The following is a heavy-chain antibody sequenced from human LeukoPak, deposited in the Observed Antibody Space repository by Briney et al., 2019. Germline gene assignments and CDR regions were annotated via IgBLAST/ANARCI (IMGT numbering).Heavy chain of an antibody. CDR3: ARDDGIRTVDY. CDR1: GFTFSNYW. J-gene: IGHJ4*02. CDR2: IKPDGSET. V-gene: IGHV3-7*01. Sequence: LGGSLRLSCAASGFTFSNYWMTWVRQTPGKGLEWVANIKPDGSETYYTGFAMGRFTISRDNAERSLYLQINNLRADDTAVYYCARDDGIRTVDYWGQGSLVTVSS. D-gene: IGHD4-4*01.